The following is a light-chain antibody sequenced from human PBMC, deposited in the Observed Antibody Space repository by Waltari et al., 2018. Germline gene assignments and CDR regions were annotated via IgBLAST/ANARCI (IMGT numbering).Light chain of an antibody. V-gene: IGLV2-11*02. CDR2: SFP. CDR3: SSYAGSDTYIL. CDR1: SGDVGGFYY. Sequence: QSALTQPRSVSGSPGQSVTISCPGTSGDVGGFYYVPWFQQYPGKAPKLFIYSFPWRPSGVPDRFSGSRSGNTASLTISGLQPEDEADYYCSSYAGSDTYILFGGGTKLTVL. J-gene: IGLJ2*01.